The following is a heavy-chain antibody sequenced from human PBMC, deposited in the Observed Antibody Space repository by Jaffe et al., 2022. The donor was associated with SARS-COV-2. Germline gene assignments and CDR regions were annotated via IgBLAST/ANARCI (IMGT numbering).Heavy chain of an antibody. CDR2: ISYDGSNK. D-gene: IGHD3-16*01. J-gene: IGHJ6*02. Sequence: QVQLVESGGGVVQPGRSLRLSCAASGFTFSSYAMHWVRQAPGKGLEWVAVISYDGSNKYYADSVKGRFTISRDNSKNTLYLQMNSLRAEDTAVYYCARWPPDYVWEDGMDVWGQGTTVTVSS. CDR3: ARWPPDYVWEDGMDV. V-gene: IGHV3-30-3*01. CDR1: GFTFSSYA.